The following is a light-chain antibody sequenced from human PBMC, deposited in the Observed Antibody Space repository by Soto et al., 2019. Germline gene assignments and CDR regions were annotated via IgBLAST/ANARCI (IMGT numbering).Light chain of an antibody. J-gene: IGLJ1*01. Sequence: QSALTQPASVSGSPGQSITISCTGTSSDVGSYNLVSWYQQHPGEAPTLMIYEATKRPSGVSNRFSGSKSGNTASLTISGLQAEDEADYYCCSYAGSSTFVFGTGTQMTVL. V-gene: IGLV2-23*02. CDR2: EAT. CDR1: SSDVGSYNL. CDR3: CSYAGSSTFV.